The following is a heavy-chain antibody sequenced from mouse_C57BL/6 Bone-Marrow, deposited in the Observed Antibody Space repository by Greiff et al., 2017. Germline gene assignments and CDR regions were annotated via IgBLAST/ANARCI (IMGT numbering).Heavy chain of an antibody. CDR2: IDPSDSYT. D-gene: IGHD6-5*01. CDR1: GYTFTSYW. V-gene: IGHV1-50*01. Sequence: QVQLQQPGAELVKPGASVKLSCKASGYTFTSYWMQWVKQRPGQGLEWIGEIDPSDSYTNHNPKFKGKATLTVDTSSSTAYMQLSSLTSEDSAVYYCALMRFDYWGQGTTLTVSS. CDR3: ALMRFDY. J-gene: IGHJ2*01.